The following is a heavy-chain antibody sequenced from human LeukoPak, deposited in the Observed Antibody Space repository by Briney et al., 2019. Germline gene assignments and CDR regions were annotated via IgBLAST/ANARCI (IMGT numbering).Heavy chain of an antibody. Sequence: GSLRLSCAASGFTFSSYSMNWVRQAPGKRLEWVSYISSSSSTIYYADSVKGRFTISRDNAKNSLYLQMNSLRAEDTAVYYCARDHIPGIAAARWFDPWGQGTLVTVSS. V-gene: IGHV3-48*04. CDR3: ARDHIPGIAAARWFDP. CDR1: GFTFSSYS. CDR2: ISSSSSTI. D-gene: IGHD6-13*01. J-gene: IGHJ5*02.